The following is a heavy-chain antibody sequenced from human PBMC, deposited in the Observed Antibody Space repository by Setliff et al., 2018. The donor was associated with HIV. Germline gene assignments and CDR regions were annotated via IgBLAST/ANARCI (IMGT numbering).Heavy chain of an antibody. V-gene: IGHV1-69*10. CDR3: ARQSVSATFDS. D-gene: IGHD6-19*01. CDR1: GGTFSSYA. Sequence: SVKVSCKASGGTFSSYAISWVRQAPGQGLEWMGGIIPILGIANYAQKFQGRVTITADESTSTAYMELSSLRSEDTAIYYCARQSVSATFDSWGQGTLVTVSS. J-gene: IGHJ4*02. CDR2: IIPILGIA.